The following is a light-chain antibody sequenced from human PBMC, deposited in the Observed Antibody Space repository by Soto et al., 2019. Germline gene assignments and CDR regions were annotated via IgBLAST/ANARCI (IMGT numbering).Light chain of an antibody. J-gene: IGKJ5*01. Sequence: EIVLTQSPATLSSSPGDRATLSCRASQSVSSYFAWYQQKPGQAPRLLIYDASSMHSGIPARFIGSGSGTDFTLTISSLEPEDSAVYYCQQRSNCPLTFGQGTKLEIK. CDR1: QSVSSY. CDR2: DAS. V-gene: IGKV3-11*01. CDR3: QQRSNCPLT.